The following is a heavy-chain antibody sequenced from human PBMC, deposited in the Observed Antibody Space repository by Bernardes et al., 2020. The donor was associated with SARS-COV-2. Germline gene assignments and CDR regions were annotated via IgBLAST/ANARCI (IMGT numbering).Heavy chain of an antibody. D-gene: IGHD5-18*01. CDR3: ARGYFYGPFDY. Sequence: GGSLRLSCAASGFNFDDYGMSWVRQVPGKGLEWLSGINRSGGTTGYAASVKGRFTISRDNAKNSLHLQLNSLRGEDTALYYCARGYFYGPFDYWGQGILVTVSS. CDR1: GFNFDDYG. V-gene: IGHV3-20*04. CDR2: INRSGGTT. J-gene: IGHJ4*02.